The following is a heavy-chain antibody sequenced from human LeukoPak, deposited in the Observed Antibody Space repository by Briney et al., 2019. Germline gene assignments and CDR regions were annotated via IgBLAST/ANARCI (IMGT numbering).Heavy chain of an antibody. CDR3: AKDIGRYTYGAS. Sequence: GGSLRLSCAASGFTFDNSAMHWVRQAPGKGLEWVSLISGEGTGTYYADSLKDRFTISRDNSKNSLYLQMNGLRTEDTALYCCAKDIGRYTYGASWGQGTLVTVSS. CDR2: ISGEGTGT. V-gene: IGHV3-43*02. CDR1: GFTFDNSA. J-gene: IGHJ5*02. D-gene: IGHD5-18*01.